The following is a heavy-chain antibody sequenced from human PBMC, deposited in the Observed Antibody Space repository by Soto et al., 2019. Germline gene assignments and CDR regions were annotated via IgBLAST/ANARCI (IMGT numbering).Heavy chain of an antibody. V-gene: IGHV4-59*08. Sequence: SETLSLTCTVSGGSISGYYWTWIRQPPQKGLELIGYIYHTGSTHYNPSLKSRVTISIDTSRSQFSLILTSVTAADTAVYYCARQKGSSYGTFDYWGKGTLVTVSS. CDR1: GGSISGYY. CDR3: ARQKGSSYGTFDY. J-gene: IGHJ4*02. D-gene: IGHD4-17*01. CDR2: IYHTGST.